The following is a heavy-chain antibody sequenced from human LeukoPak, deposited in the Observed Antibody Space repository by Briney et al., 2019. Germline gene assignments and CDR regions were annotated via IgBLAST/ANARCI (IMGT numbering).Heavy chain of an antibody. Sequence: SVKVSCKASGGTFSSYAISWVRQAPGQGLEWMGGIIPIFGRANYAQKFQGRVTITADESTSTAYMELSSLRSEDTAVYYCAVHCSSTSCYRKIDAFDIWGQGTMVTVSS. V-gene: IGHV1-69*01. CDR1: GGTFSSYA. D-gene: IGHD2-2*01. CDR2: IIPIFGRA. J-gene: IGHJ3*02. CDR3: AVHCSSTSCYRKIDAFDI.